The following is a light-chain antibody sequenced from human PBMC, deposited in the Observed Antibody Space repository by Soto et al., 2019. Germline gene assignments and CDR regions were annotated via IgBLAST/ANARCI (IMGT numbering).Light chain of an antibody. J-gene: IGKJ4*01. Sequence: EIVMTQSPATLSVSPGERATLSCRASQSVSSSLAWYQQKPGQAPRLLIYGASTRATGIPARFSGSGSGTEFTLTISSLQSEDFAVYYCQQYYNSPPLTFGGGTKVEIK. V-gene: IGKV3-15*01. CDR1: QSVSSS. CDR3: QQYYNSPPLT. CDR2: GAS.